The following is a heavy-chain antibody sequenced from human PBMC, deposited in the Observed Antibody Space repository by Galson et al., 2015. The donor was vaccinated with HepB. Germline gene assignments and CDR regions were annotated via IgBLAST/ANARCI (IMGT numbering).Heavy chain of an antibody. CDR3: ARTYYNYFKTHYDYYMDV. Sequence: PVEDSGKDSGCTFNRPGLSWVRQAPGQGLECVRGISPYTGDTNSAAKIKGRITITTDTSARKAHIVLSSLRSDDTAVYYCARTYYNYFKTHYDYYMDVWGKGTTVTV. CDR2: ISPYTGDT. D-gene: IGHD3-3*01. V-gene: IGHV1-18*01. CDR1: GCTFNRPG. J-gene: IGHJ6*03.